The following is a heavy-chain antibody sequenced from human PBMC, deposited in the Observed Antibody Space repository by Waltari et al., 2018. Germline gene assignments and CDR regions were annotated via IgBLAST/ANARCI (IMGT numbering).Heavy chain of an antibody. CDR1: GGSFSGYY. CDR2: INHSGST. Sequence: QVQLQQWGAGLLKPSETLSLTCAVYGGSFSGYYWSWIRQPPGKGLEWIGEINHSGSTNYNPSLKSRVTISVDTSKNQFSLKLSSVTAADTAVYYCARGYGSGSLPLDYFDYWGQGTLVTVSS. D-gene: IGHD3-10*01. V-gene: IGHV4-34*01. CDR3: ARGYGSGSLPLDYFDY. J-gene: IGHJ4*02.